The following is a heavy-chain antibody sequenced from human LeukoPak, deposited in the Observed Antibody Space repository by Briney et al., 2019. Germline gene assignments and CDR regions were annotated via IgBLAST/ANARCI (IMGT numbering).Heavy chain of an antibody. Sequence: SETLSLTCAVSGYSISSGYYWGWIRQPPGKGLQWIGSIFQRGYSYYNPSLKSRVTISVATSRNQFSLKLSSVTAADTAVYYCAGDKETTGNGRPNWFDPWGEGTLVTVSS. CDR1: GYSISSGYY. D-gene: IGHD1-1*01. CDR3: AGDKETTGNGRPNWFDP. J-gene: IGHJ5*02. CDR2: IFQRGYS. V-gene: IGHV4-38-2*01.